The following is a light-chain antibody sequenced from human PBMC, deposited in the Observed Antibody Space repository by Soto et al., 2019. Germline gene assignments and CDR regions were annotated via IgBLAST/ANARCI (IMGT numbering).Light chain of an antibody. V-gene: IGLV2-14*01. CDR3: SSYTSTSTLVV. Sequence: QSALTQPASVSGSPGQSITIYCTGTSNDIGGYNYVSWYQHRPGEAPKLMIYEVRNRPSGVSSHFSGSKSDNTASLTISGLQAEDEADYYCSSYTSTSTLVVLGGGTKLTVL. J-gene: IGLJ2*01. CDR2: EVR. CDR1: SNDIGGYNY.